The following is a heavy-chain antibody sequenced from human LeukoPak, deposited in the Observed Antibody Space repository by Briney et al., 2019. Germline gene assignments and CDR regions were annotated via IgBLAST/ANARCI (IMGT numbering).Heavy chain of an antibody. J-gene: IGHJ5*02. D-gene: IGHD4-11*01. CDR1: GDSISSSNYY. CDR2: INHSGST. CDR3: ARVRNLYNWFDP. V-gene: IGHV4-39*07. Sequence: PSETLSLTCTVSGDSISSSNYYWSWIRQPPGKGLEWIGEINHSGSTNYNPSLKSRVTISVDTSKNQFSLKLSSVTAADTAVYYCARVRNLYNWFDPWGQGTLVTVSS.